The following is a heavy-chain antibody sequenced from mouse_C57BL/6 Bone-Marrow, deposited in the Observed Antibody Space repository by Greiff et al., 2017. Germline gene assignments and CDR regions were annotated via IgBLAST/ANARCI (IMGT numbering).Heavy chain of an antibody. CDR3: ARRGSNDAMDY. CDR2: ISYDGSN. Sequence: EVKLVESGPGLVKPSQSLSLTCSVTGYSITSGYYWNWIRQFPGNKLEWMGYISYDGSNNYNPSLKNRISITRDTSKNQFFLKLNSVTTEETATYYCARRGSNDAMDYWGQGTSVTVAS. V-gene: IGHV3-6*01. D-gene: IGHD2-5*01. J-gene: IGHJ4*01. CDR1: GYSITSGYY.